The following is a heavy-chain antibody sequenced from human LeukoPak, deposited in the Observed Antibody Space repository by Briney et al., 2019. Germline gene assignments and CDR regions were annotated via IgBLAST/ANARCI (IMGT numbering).Heavy chain of an antibody. CDR1: GFTVSSNY. CDR3: ARTPGTGHDGLDV. Sequence: PGGSLRLSCAASGFTVSSNYMSWVRQAPGKGLEWVSVIYSGGSTYYADSVKGRFTISRDNSESTLFLQMNSLRAEDTAMYYCARTPGTGHDGLDVWGQGTTVTVSP. D-gene: IGHD2-8*02. V-gene: IGHV3-53*01. CDR2: IYSGGST. J-gene: IGHJ3*01.